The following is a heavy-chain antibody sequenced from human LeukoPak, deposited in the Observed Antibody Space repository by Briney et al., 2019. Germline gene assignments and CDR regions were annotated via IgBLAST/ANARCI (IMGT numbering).Heavy chain of an antibody. CDR3: TIWLHYCMDY. D-gene: IGHD2-8*01. V-gene: IGHV1-2*02. Sequence: ASVSVLQNFSGYTFHGRYQQCVRQAPGQGLEWMGWLNPNSGGTNYAQKFQGRVTMTRDTSSSAASMELSRLSSDDTPLYYCTIWLHYCMDYWGQGTLVIVSS. CDR1: GYTFHGRY. CDR2: LNPNSGGT. J-gene: IGHJ4*02.